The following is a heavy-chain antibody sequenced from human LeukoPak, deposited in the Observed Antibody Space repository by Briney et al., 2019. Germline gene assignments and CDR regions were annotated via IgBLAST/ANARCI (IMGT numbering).Heavy chain of an antibody. CDR1: GFTVSSNY. CDR2: IYSGGST. D-gene: IGHD3-3*01. Sequence: GGSLRLSCAASGFTVSSNYMSWVRQAPGRGLEWVSVIYSGGSTYYADSVKGRFTISRDNSKNTLYLQMNSLRAEDTAVYYCAREGSITIFGVAPRPFDIWGQGTMVTVSS. J-gene: IGHJ3*02. V-gene: IGHV3-53*01. CDR3: AREGSITIFGVAPRPFDI.